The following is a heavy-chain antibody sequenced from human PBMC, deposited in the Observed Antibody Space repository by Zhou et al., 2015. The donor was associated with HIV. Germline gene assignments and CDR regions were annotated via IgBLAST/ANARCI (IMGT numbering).Heavy chain of an antibody. CDR2: IIPIFGTA. V-gene: IGHV1-69*12. D-gene: IGHD3-3*01. J-gene: IGHJ5*02. CDR1: GGTFSSYA. CDR3: ARGRITIFGVVIRYATGFDP. Sequence: QVQLVQSGAEVKKPGSSVKVSCKASGGTFSSYAISWVRQAPGQGLEWMGGIIPIFGTANYAQKFQGRVTITADESTSTAYMELSSLRSEDTAVYYCARGRITIFGVVIRYATGFDPWGQGTLVTVSS.